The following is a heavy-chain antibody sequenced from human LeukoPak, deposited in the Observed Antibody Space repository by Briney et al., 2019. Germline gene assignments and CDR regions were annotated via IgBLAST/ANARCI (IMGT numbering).Heavy chain of an antibody. V-gene: IGHV4-59*01. CDR1: GGSISSYY. CDR2: IYYSGST. J-gene: IGHJ4*02. D-gene: IGHD2-15*01. CDR3: ARNWCSGGSCYPYFDY. Sequence: PSETLSLTCTVSGGSISSYYWSGIRQPPGKGLEWIGYIYYSGSTNYNPSLKSRVTISVDTSKNQFSLKLSSVTAADTAVYYCARNWCSGGSCYPYFDYWGQGTLVTVSS.